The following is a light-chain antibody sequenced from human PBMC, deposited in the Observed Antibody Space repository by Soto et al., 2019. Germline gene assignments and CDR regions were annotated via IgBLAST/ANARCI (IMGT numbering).Light chain of an antibody. CDR2: GAS. CDR3: QHYGSSPR. V-gene: IGKV3-20*01. CDR1: QSVTTSY. J-gene: IGKJ1*01. Sequence: EIVLTQSPGTLSLSPGERATLSCRASQSVTTSYLAWYQQNPGQAPRLLMYGASSRATGVPDRFSCSGSGTDFTLTISRLEPEDFAMYYCQHYGSSPRFGQGTKVEIK.